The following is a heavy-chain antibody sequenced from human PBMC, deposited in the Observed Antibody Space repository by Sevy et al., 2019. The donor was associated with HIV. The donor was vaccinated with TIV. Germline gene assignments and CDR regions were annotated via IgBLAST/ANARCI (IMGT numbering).Heavy chain of an antibody. Sequence: GGSLRLSCAASGFTFSDAWTSWVRQAPGKGLEWVGRIKNKSDGGTTDYAAPVTGRFTISRDDSKNTLYLQMNSLKNEDTAVYYRTTLGYRVSQIYYYLDVWGKGTTVTVSS. CDR1: GFTFSDAW. CDR2: IKNKSDGGTT. CDR3: TTLGYRVSQIYYYLDV. J-gene: IGHJ6*03. V-gene: IGHV3-15*01. D-gene: IGHD5-12*01.